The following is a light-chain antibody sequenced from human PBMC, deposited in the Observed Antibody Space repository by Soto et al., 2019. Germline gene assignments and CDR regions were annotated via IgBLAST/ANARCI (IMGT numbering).Light chain of an antibody. Sequence: HSVLTQPPSASVTPGQRVTISCSGSSSNIGSNTVNWYQQLPGTAPKLLIYSDNQRPSGVPDRFSGSKAGSSASLAISGLQSEDEADYYCAVWDDSLNGVVFGGGTQLTVL. CDR3: AVWDDSLNGVV. J-gene: IGLJ2*01. V-gene: IGLV1-44*01. CDR1: SSNIGSNT. CDR2: SDN.